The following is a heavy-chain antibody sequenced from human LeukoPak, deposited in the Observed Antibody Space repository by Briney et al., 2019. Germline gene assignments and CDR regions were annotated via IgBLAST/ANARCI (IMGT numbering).Heavy chain of an antibody. V-gene: IGHV3-11*01. CDR3: AKDHRGWQQLDWFDP. D-gene: IGHD6-13*01. Sequence: KSGGSLRLSCAASGFTFSDYYMSWIRQAPGKGLEWVSYISSSGSTIYYADSVKGRFTISRDNAKNSLYLQMNSLRAEDTAVYYCAKDHRGWQQLDWFDPWDQGTLVTVSS. J-gene: IGHJ5*02. CDR1: GFTFSDYY. CDR2: ISSSGSTI.